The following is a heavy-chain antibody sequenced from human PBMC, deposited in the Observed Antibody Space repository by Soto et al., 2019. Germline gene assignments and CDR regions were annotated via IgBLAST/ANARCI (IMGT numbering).Heavy chain of an antibody. CDR2: LIAILGPA. CDR1: GGTVSNSA. CDR3: ARGSSWTTVEY. Sequence: QVQLVQSGAEVKKPGSAVKGSCKASGGTVSNSAISWLRQAPGQGLEWMGGLIAILGPATYSQKFQDRVTITADESTGTGYMELSSLTSEETAVYFCARGSSWTTVEYWGQGTLVTVSS. D-gene: IGHD6-13*01. J-gene: IGHJ4*02. V-gene: IGHV1-69*01.